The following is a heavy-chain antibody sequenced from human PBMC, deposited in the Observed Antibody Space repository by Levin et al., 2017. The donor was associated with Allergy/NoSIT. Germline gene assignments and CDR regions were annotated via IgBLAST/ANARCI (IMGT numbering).Heavy chain of an antibody. CDR3: SREPSFDWLPTMGLFDY. D-gene: IGHD3-9*01. CDR1: GFTFSSYA. Sequence: QSGGSLRLSCAASGFTFSSYAMHWVRQAPGKGLEWVAVISYDGSNKYYADSVKGRFTISRDNSKNTLYLQMNSLRAEDTAVYYCSREPSFDWLPTMGLFDYWGQGTLVTVSS. CDR2: ISYDGSNK. V-gene: IGHV3-30-3*01. J-gene: IGHJ4*02.